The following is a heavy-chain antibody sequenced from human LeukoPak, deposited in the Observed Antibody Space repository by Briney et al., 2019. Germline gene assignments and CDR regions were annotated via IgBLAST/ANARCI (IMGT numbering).Heavy chain of an antibody. CDR3: AGVASGSPYSYGMDV. V-gene: IGHV4-59*01. J-gene: IGHJ6*02. D-gene: IGHD3-22*01. Sequence: PSETLSLTCTVSGGSISSYYWSWIRQPPGKGLEWIGYIYYSGSTNYNPSLKSRVTISLDTSKNQFALKLSAVTAGDTAVYYCAGVASGSPYSYGMDVWGQGTPVTVSS. CDR1: GGSISSYY. CDR2: IYYSGST.